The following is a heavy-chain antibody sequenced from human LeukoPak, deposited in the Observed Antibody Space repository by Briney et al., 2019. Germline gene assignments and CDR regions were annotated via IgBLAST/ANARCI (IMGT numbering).Heavy chain of an antibody. CDR1: GFSFLRYG. J-gene: IGHJ4*02. V-gene: IGHV3-30*18. D-gene: IGHD4-17*01. CDR3: AKRPSDYGDYVTYFDY. CDR2: ISDDGRKK. Sequence: GWALRLSCAASGFSFLRYGMHWVRQAPGKGLEGAGVISDDGRKKKYADSVKGRFTISRDNSKDTLYLQMNSLRDEDTAVYYCAKRPSDYGDYVTYFDYWGQGTLVTVSS.